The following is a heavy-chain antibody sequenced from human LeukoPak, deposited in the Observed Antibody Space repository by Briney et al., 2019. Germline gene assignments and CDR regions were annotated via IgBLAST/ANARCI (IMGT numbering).Heavy chain of an antibody. CDR1: GDSISTYY. CDR2: IYYRVTS. Sequence: SETLSLTCIVSGDSISTYYWSWIRQPPGKGLEWIGYIYYRVTSDYNPSLKSRVTMSVDMSTRQISLKLSSVTAADTAVYYCARAAVRGYSGYEAFFDYWGQGTLVTVSS. V-gene: IGHV4-59*01. J-gene: IGHJ4*02. D-gene: IGHD5-12*01. CDR3: ARAAVRGYSGYEAFFDY.